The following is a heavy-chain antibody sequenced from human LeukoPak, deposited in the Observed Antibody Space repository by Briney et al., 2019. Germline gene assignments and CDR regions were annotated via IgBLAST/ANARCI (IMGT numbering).Heavy chain of an antibody. CDR3: ASPAGILYDSSGYYFEHYYYGMDV. CDR1: GYTFTGYY. CDR2: INPNSGGT. Sequence: ASVKVSCKASGYTFTGYYMHWVRQVPGQGLEWMGWINPNSGGTNYAQKFQGRVTMTRDTSVSTAYMELSRLRSDDTAVYYCASPAGILYDSSGYYFEHYYYGMDVWGQGTTVTVSS. J-gene: IGHJ6*02. D-gene: IGHD3-22*01. V-gene: IGHV1-2*02.